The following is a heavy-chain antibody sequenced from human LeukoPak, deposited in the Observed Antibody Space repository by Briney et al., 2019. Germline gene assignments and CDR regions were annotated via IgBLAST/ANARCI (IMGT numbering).Heavy chain of an antibody. CDR3: ARGPPGGYYYYMDV. Sequence: PSETLSLTCTVSGGSISSYYWSWIRQPPGKGLEWIGYIYYSGSTNYNPSLKSRVTISVDTSKNQFSLKLSSVTAADTAVYYCARGPPGGYYYYMDVWGKGTTVTVSS. J-gene: IGHJ6*03. V-gene: IGHV4-59*08. CDR1: GGSISSYY. CDR2: IYYSGST. D-gene: IGHD1-26*01.